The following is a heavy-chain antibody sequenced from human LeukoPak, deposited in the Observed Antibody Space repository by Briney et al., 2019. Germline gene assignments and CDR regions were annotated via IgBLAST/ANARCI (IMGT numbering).Heavy chain of an antibody. Sequence: SETLSLTCTVSGGSISSSSYYWGWIRQPPGKGLEWIGSIYYSGSTYYNPSLKSRVTISVDTSKNQFSLKLSSVAAADTAVYYCARGLLGELSLLGYWGQGTLVTVSS. D-gene: IGHD3-16*02. V-gene: IGHV4-39*01. CDR2: IYYSGST. CDR1: GGSISSSSYY. J-gene: IGHJ4*02. CDR3: ARGLLGELSLLGY.